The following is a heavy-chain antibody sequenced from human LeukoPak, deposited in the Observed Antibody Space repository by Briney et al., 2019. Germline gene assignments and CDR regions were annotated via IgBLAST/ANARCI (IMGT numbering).Heavy chain of an antibody. CDR1: GFTVSSNY. V-gene: IGHV3-53*01. CDR2: IYSGGST. J-gene: IGHJ4*02. Sequence: GGSLRLSCAASGFTVSSNYMSWVRQAPGKGLEWVSVIYSGGSTYYADSVKGRFTISRDNSKNTLYLQMNSLRAEDTAVYYCASRKRGYSYGHTKQGSNYFDYWGQGTLVTVSS. D-gene: IGHD5-18*01. CDR3: ASRKRGYSYGHTKQGSNYFDY.